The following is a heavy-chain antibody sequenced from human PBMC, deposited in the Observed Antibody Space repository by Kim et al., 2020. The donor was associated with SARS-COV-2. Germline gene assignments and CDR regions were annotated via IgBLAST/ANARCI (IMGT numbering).Heavy chain of an antibody. J-gene: IGHJ1*01. D-gene: IGHD3-10*01. CDR3: AKDLYGSGSYFFQH. Sequence: ADSVKGRFTISRDNAKNSLYLQMNSLRAEDTALYYCAKDLYGSGSYFFQHWGQGTLVTVSS. V-gene: IGHV3-9*01.